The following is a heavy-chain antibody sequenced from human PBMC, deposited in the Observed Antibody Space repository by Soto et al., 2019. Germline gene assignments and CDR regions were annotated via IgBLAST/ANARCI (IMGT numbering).Heavy chain of an antibody. CDR3: ARVTYDFWSGYSNSMGWFDP. Sequence: QVQLQQWGAGLLKPSETLSLTCAVYGGSFSGYYWSWIRQPPGKGLEWIGEINHSGSTNYNPSLKSRVTISVDTSKHQFSLKLSSVTAADTAVYYCARVTYDFWSGYSNSMGWFDPWGQGTLVTVSS. V-gene: IGHV4-34*01. J-gene: IGHJ5*02. CDR2: INHSGST. D-gene: IGHD3-3*01. CDR1: GGSFSGYY.